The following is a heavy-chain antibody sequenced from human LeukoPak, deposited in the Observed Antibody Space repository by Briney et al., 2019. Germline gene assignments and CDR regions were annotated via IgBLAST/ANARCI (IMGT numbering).Heavy chain of an antibody. Sequence: SQTLSLTCTVSGDSINSGGYYWSWTRQHPGKGLEWIGYIYFSGSAYYNPSLKSRVSISVDTSKNQFSLKLSAVTAADTAMYYCARNSDTSGYYFDYWGQGTLVTVSS. J-gene: IGHJ4*02. CDR2: IYFSGSA. CDR1: GDSINSGGYY. V-gene: IGHV4-31*03. D-gene: IGHD3-22*01. CDR3: ARNSDTSGYYFDY.